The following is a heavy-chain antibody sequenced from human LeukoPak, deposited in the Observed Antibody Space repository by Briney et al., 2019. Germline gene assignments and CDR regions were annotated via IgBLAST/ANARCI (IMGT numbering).Heavy chain of an antibody. CDR3: AGETTTYNWFDP. V-gene: IGHV4-59*08. Sequence: SETLSLTCTVSGGSISSYYWSWIRQPPGKGLEWIGYIYYSGSTNYNPSLKSRVTISVDTSKNQFSLKLSSVTAADTAVYYCAGETTTYNWFDPWGQGTLVTVSS. J-gene: IGHJ5*02. D-gene: IGHD3-10*01. CDR2: IYYSGST. CDR1: GGSISSYY.